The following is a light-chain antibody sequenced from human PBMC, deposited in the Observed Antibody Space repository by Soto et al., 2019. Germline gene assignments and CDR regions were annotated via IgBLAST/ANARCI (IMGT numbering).Light chain of an antibody. V-gene: IGLV2-14*03. Sequence: QSALTQPASVSGSPGQSITISCTGTSSDVGAYNHVSWYQQHPGKVPKVMIYEVNNRPSGVSNRFSASKSGNTASLTSSGLQAEDEATYYCSSFTSGGTWVFGGGTKLTVL. CDR2: EVN. J-gene: IGLJ3*02. CDR3: SSFTSGGTWV. CDR1: SSDVGAYNH.